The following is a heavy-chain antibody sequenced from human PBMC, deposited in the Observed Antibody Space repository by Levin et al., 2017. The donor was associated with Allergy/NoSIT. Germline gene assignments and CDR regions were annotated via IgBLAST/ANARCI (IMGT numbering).Heavy chain of an antibody. V-gene: IGHV3-11*01. CDR2: ISSSGSTI. CDR1: GFTFSDYY. CDR3: ARFLKRKIEYGDYDHDAFDI. Sequence: GGSLRLSCAASGFTFSDYYMSWIRQAPGKGLEWVSYISSSGSTIYYADSVKGRFTISRDNAKNSLYLQMNSLRAEDTAVYYCARFLKRKIEYGDYDHDAFDIWGQGTMVTVSS. D-gene: IGHD4-17*01. J-gene: IGHJ3*02.